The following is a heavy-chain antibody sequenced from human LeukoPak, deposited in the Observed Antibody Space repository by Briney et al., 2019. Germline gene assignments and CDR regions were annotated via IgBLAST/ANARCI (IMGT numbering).Heavy chain of an antibody. Sequence: GGSLRLSCAASGFTFSSYDMHWVRQATGKGLKWVSAIGTAGDTYYPGSVKGRFTISRENAKNSLYLQMNSLRAGDMAVYYCARDSSGQIYYYYGMDVWGQGTTVTVSS. CDR2: IGTAGDT. D-gene: IGHD6-19*01. CDR3: ARDSSGQIYYYYGMDV. J-gene: IGHJ6*02. V-gene: IGHV3-13*04. CDR1: GFTFSSYD.